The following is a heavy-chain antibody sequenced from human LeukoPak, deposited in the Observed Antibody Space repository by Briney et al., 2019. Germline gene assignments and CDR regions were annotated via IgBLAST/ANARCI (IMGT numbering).Heavy chain of an antibody. CDR3: ARRIAVAGTGYFQH. J-gene: IGHJ1*01. CDR2: IYYTGST. D-gene: IGHD6-19*01. CDR1: GGSISSSSYY. Sequence: SETLSLTCTVSGGSISSSSYYWGWIRQPPGKELEWIGSIYYTGSTYYNSSLKSRVTISVDTSKNQFSLKLRSVTAEDTAVYYCARRIAVAGTGYFQHWGQGTLVTVSS. V-gene: IGHV4-39*01.